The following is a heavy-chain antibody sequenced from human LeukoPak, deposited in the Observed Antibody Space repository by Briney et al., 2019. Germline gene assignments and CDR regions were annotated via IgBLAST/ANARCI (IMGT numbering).Heavy chain of an antibody. CDR2: ISSSSSYI. J-gene: IGHJ4*02. CDR1: GFTFSSYS. V-gene: IGHV3-21*01. D-gene: IGHD6-19*01. Sequence: GGSLRLSCAASGFTFSSYSMNWVRQAPGKGLEWVSSISSSSSYIYYADSVTGRFTISRDNAKNSLYLQMNSLRAEDTAVYYCARHPATYIAVAGHFDYWGQGTLVTVSS. CDR3: ARHPATYIAVAGHFDY.